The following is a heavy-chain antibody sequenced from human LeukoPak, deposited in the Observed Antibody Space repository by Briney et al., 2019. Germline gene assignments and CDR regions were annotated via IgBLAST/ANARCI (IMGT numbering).Heavy chain of an antibody. CDR2: ISSSSSYI. D-gene: IGHD6-6*01. J-gene: IGHJ4*02. V-gene: IGHV3-21*01. CDR1: RFTFSSYS. CDR3: ARDSSVSIAARGSFDY. Sequence: GGSLRLSCAASRFTFSSYSMNWVRQAPGKGLEWVSSISSSSSYIYYADSVKGRFTISRDNAKNSLYLQMNSLRAEDTAVYYCARDSSVSIAARGSFDYWGQGTLVTVSS.